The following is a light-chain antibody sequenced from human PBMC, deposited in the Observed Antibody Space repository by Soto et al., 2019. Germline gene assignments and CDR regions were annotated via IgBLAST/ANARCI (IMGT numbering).Light chain of an antibody. V-gene: IGKV1-39*01. CDR1: QSIPNF. CDR2: ATS. J-gene: IGKJ2*01. CDR3: QQSYSTPYT. Sequence: DIPTTQSPSFLSASVGDRVTIACRASQSIPNFLNWCQQKPGKAPNLLIYATSTLQSGVPSRFSGSGYGTNFTLTINGLQPEDFATYYCQQSYSTPYTFGQGTKLEIK.